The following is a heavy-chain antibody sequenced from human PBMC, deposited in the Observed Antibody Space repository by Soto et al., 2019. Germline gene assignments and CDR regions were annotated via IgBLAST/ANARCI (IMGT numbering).Heavy chain of an antibody. CDR2: ISWNSGSL. CDR3: ANSRSYSGGPLNGLHV. Sequence: PGGSLRLSCAASGFTFDDYAMHWVRQTPGKGLEWVSGISWNSGSLGYADSVKGRFTISRDNAKNFLYLQMNSLRAEDTALYYCANSRSYSGGPLNGLHVWGQGTSVTVSS. D-gene: IGHD6-19*01. CDR1: GFTFDDYA. V-gene: IGHV3-9*01. J-gene: IGHJ6*02.